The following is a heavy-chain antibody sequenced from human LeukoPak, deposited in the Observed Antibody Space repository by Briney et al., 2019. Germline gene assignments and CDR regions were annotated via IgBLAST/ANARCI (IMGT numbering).Heavy chain of an antibody. CDR2: IYYSRST. D-gene: IGHD3-22*01. J-gene: IGHJ4*02. CDR1: GGSISSGGYY. Sequence: MASQTLSLTCTVSGGSISSGGYYWSWIRQHPGKGLEWIGYIYYSRSTSYNPSLKSRVTISVDTSKNQFSLKLSSVTAADTAVYYCARDDSSLFDYWGQGTLVTVSS. V-gene: IGHV4-31*03. CDR3: ARDDSSLFDY.